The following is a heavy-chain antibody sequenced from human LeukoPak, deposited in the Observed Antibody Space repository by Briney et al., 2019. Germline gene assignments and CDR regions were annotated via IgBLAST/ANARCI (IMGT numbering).Heavy chain of an antibody. CDR1: GFTFSNFD. Sequence: PGGSLGLSCTASGFTFSNFDMGSVRQAPGKGLGWVSAITNRGAGTYFADSVKGRVTISRDNSKDTLYLQLNSLRADDTAVYYCAKDARMTSGWYYFDSWGQGTLVTVSS. CDR2: ITNRGAGT. CDR3: AKDARMTSGWYYFDS. D-gene: IGHD6-19*01. J-gene: IGHJ4*02. V-gene: IGHV3-23*01.